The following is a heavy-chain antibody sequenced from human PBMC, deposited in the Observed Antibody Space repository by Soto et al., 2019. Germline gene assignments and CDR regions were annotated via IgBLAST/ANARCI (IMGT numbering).Heavy chain of an antibody. J-gene: IGHJ6*02. CDR1: GFTFSSYA. D-gene: IGHD5-18*01. Sequence: GGSLRLSCAASGFTFSSYAMSWVRQAPGKGLEWVSAISGSGGSTYYADSVKGRFTISRDNSKNTLYLQMNSLRAEDTAVYYCAKDQGRQLWLLLDGMDVWGQGTTVTVSS. CDR3: AKDQGRQLWLLLDGMDV. CDR2: ISGSGGST. V-gene: IGHV3-23*01.